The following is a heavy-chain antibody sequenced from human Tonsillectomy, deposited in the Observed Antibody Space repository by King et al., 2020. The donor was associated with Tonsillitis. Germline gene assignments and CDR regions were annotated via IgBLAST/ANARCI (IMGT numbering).Heavy chain of an antibody. D-gene: IGHD2-21*02. V-gene: IGHV4-59*01. CDR3: ARDCGGACYSYWYFDL. Sequence: VQLQESGPGLVKPSETLSLTCTVSGGSIRNDYFSCIRQRPGKGMEWLGYFYDSCSTTYNPSLRRRVIISVDTAKNQFSLKLSAVTAADTAVYYCARDCGGACYSYWYFDLWGRGTLVTVSS. J-gene: IGHJ2*01. CDR2: FYDSCST. CDR1: GGSIRNDY.